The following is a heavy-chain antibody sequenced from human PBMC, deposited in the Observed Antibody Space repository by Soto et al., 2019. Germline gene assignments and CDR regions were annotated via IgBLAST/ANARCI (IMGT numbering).Heavy chain of an antibody. J-gene: IGHJ6*02. Sequence: QVQLVQSGAEVKKPGASVKVSCKASGYTFTSYDINWVRQATGQGLEWMGWMNPNSGNTGYAQKFQGRVTMTRNTSISTAYMELSSLRSEDTAVYYCARRRPYDFRSDYYYGMDVWGQGTTVTVSS. CDR1: GYTFTSYD. CDR2: MNPNSGNT. V-gene: IGHV1-8*01. CDR3: ARRRPYDFRSDYYYGMDV. D-gene: IGHD3-3*01.